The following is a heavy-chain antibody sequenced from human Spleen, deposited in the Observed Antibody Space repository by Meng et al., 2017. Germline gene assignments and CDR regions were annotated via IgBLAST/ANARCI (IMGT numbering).Heavy chain of an antibody. J-gene: IGHJ3*02. V-gene: IGHV1-2*06. CDR1: GYTFTGYY. CDR3: ARAYSSTWYGSKDDAFDI. D-gene: IGHD6-13*01. CDR2: THPNTGGT. Sequence: ASVKVSCKASGYTFTGYYMHWVRQAPGQGLEWMGRTHPNTGGTNYAQKFQGRVTMTRDTSISTAYMELHRLRSDDTAVYYCARAYSSTWYGSKDDAFDIWGQGTMVTVSS.